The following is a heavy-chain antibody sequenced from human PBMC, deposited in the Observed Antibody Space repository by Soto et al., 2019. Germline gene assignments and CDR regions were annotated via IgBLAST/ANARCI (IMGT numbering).Heavy chain of an antibody. CDR2: MNPNSGNT. CDR3: ARLYSSSWFVGN. Sequence: ASVKVSCKASGYTFTSYDINWVRQATGQGLEWMGWMNPNSGNTGYAQKFQGRVTMTRNTSISTAYMELSSLRSEDTAVYYCARLYSSSWFVGNWGQGTLVTVSS. J-gene: IGHJ4*02. D-gene: IGHD6-13*01. V-gene: IGHV1-8*01. CDR1: GYTFTSYD.